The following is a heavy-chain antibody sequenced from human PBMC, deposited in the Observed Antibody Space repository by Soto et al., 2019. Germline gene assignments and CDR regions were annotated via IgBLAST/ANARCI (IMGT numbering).Heavy chain of an antibody. CDR1: GFTFSSHW. J-gene: IGHJ4*02. CDR2: IHSDGSST. D-gene: IGHD6-19*01. CDR3: ARGRPVAGIDY. V-gene: IGHV3-74*01. Sequence: GGSLRLSCAASGFTFSSHWMHWVRPAPGKGLVWVARIHSDGSSTTYADSVMGRFTISRDNAKNTLYLQMNSLRAEDTAVYYCARGRPVAGIDYWGQGTLVTVSS.